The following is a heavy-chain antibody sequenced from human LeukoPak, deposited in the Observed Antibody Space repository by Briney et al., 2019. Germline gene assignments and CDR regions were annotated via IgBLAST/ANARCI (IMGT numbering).Heavy chain of an antibody. V-gene: IGHV3-74*01. J-gene: IGHJ6*04. D-gene: IGHD3-10*02. CDR1: GFTFSDSW. CDR2: INSDGSIT. CDR3: AELGITMIGGV. Sequence: GGSLRLSCAVSGFTFSDSWMHWVRQAPGKGLVWVSRINSDGSITAYADSVKGRFTISRDNAKNTLYLQMNSLRAEDTGVYYCAELGITMIGGVWGKGTTVTISS.